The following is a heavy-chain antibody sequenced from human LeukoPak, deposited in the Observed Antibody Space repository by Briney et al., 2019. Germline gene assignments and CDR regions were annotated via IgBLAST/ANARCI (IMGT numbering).Heavy chain of an antibody. CDR3: ASGYSGYDGNWFDP. CDR1: GGSISSYY. D-gene: IGHD5-12*01. V-gene: IGHV4-4*07. CDR2: IYTSGST. J-gene: IGHJ5*02. Sequence: SETLSLTCTVSGGSISSYYWSWIRQPAGKGLEWIGRIYTSGSTNYNPSLKSRVTMSVDTSKNQFSLKLSSVTAADTTVYYCASGYSGYDGNWFDPWGQGTLVTVSS.